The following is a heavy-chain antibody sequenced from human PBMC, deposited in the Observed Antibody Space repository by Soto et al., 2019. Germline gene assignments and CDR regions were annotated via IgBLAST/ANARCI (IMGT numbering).Heavy chain of an antibody. D-gene: IGHD1-26*01. V-gene: IGHV4-39*01. CDR3: ARPLVGATTGVWFDP. CDR2: IYYSGST. Sequence: SETLSLTCTVSGGSISSSSYYWGWIRQPPGKGLEWIGSIYYSGSTYYNPSLKSRVTISVDTSKNQFSLKLSSVTAADTAVYYCARPLVGATTGVWFDPWGQGTLVTVSS. CDR1: GGSISSSSYY. J-gene: IGHJ5*02.